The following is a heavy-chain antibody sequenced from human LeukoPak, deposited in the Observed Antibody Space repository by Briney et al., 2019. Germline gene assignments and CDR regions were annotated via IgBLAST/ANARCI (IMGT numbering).Heavy chain of an antibody. D-gene: IGHD4-17*01. CDR2: LIPIFGAT. Sequence: GASVKVSCKASGGTFSGHAISWVRQAPGQGLEWMGGLIPIFGATNSTQRFQGRITISTDESTTTAYLELSGLTSEDTAVYFCAAGDPFNYCMDRWGKGTTVTVFS. V-gene: IGHV1-69*05. CDR3: AAGDPFNYCMDR. J-gene: IGHJ6*03. CDR1: GGTFSGHA.